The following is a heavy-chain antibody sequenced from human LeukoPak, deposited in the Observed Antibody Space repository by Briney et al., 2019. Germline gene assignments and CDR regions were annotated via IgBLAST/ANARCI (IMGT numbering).Heavy chain of an antibody. D-gene: IGHD6-19*01. CDR1: GFTFSTYW. J-gene: IGHJ4*02. Sequence: GGSLRLSCSASGFTFSTYWMSWVRQAPGKSLEWVSGIGGSGSRTYYADSVKGRFTISRDNSKNTLYLQMNSLRAEDTAIYYCAKKYGVTVYGSGLNYFDYWGQGTLVAVSS. V-gene: IGHV3-23*01. CDR2: IGGSGSRT. CDR3: AKKYGVTVYGSGLNYFDY.